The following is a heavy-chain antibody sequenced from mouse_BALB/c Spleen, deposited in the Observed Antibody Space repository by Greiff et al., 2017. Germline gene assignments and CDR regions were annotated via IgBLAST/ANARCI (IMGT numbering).Heavy chain of an antibody. D-gene: IGHD2-4*01. Sequence: EVKLMESGGGLVKPGGSLKLSCAASGFTFSSYAMSWVRQTPEKRLEWVASISSGGSTYYPDSVKGRFTISRDNARNILYLQMSSLRSEDTAMYYCARGRDYDDYWGQGTTLTVSS. CDR2: ISSGGST. CDR3: ARGRDYDDY. CDR1: GFTFSSYA. J-gene: IGHJ2*01. V-gene: IGHV5-6-5*01.